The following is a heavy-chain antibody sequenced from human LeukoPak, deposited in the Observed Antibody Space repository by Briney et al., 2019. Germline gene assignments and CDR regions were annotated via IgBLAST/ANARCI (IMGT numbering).Heavy chain of an antibody. CDR1: GGTFSSYA. Sequence: GASVKVSCKASGGTFSSYAISWVRQAPGQGLEWMGGIIPIFGAANYAQKFQGRVTITADESTSTAYMELSSLRFEDTAVYYCARDRRFGELYDPWGQGTLVIVSS. D-gene: IGHD3-10*01. V-gene: IGHV1-69*01. J-gene: IGHJ5*02. CDR2: IIPIFGAA. CDR3: ARDRRFGELYDP.